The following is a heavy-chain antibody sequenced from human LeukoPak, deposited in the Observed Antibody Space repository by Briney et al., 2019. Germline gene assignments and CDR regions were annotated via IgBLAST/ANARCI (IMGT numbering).Heavy chain of an antibody. D-gene: IGHD6-13*01. V-gene: IGHV3-38-3*01. CDR1: GIAASSKE. J-gene: IGHJ4*02. CDR2: ISGGST. CDR3: AKRSSSWYTPPDY. Sequence: QPGETLTLTCIPYGIAASSKEVKFSREAAAKEQEWGSSISGGSTYYADSRKGRFTISRDNSKNTLRLQMNSLRAEDTAVYYCAKRSSSWYTPPDYWGQGTLVTVSS.